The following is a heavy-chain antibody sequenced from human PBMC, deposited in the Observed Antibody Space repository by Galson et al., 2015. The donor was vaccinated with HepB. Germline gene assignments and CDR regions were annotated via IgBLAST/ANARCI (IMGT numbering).Heavy chain of an antibody. J-gene: IGHJ5*02. V-gene: IGHV1-18*01. CDR3: ARYLRGVIGKRFDP. CDR2: INTYNRDT. D-gene: IGHD3-10*02. Sequence: SVKVSCKASGYTFSSYSITWVRQAPGQGLEWMGWINTYNRDTKYAQKLQGRVTMTADTSTSTAYMELRSLRFADTAVYYCARYLRGVIGKRFDPWGQGTLVTVSS. CDR1: GYTFSSYS.